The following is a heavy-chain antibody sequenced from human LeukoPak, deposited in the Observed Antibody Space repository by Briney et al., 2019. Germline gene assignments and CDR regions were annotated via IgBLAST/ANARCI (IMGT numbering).Heavy chain of an antibody. D-gene: IGHD2-15*01. V-gene: IGHV4-4*02. Sequence: SGTLSLTCAASGGSISSSNWWSGVRQPPGKGLEWIGEIYHSGSTNYNPSLKSRVAISVDKSKNQFSLKLSSVTAADTAVYYCASRYCSGGSCYRFYGMDVWGKGTTVTVSS. J-gene: IGHJ6*04. CDR2: IYHSGST. CDR3: ASRYCSGGSCYRFYGMDV. CDR1: GGSISSSNW.